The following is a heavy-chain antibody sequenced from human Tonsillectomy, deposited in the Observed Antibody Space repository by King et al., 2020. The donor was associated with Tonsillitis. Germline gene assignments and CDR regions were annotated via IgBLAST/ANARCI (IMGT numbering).Heavy chain of an antibody. CDR3: ARHPERFYYGTSGRRRGNGFDV. V-gene: IGHV1-69*01. CDR2: IIPVFGTR. J-gene: IGHJ3*01. CDR1: GGTLSSYA. D-gene: IGHD3-10*01. Sequence: QLVQSGAEVKKPGSSVKVSCKASGGTLSSYAISWVRQAPGQGLEWMGGIIPVFGTRNYAYKFQGRVTITADESTSTAYLELSSLRSEDTAVDYCARHPERFYYGTSGRRRGNGFDVWGQGTTVTVSS.